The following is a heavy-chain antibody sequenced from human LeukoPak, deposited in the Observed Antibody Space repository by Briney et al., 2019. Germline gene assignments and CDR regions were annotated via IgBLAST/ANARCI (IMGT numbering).Heavy chain of an antibody. D-gene: IGHD6-19*01. Sequence: PGRSLRLSCAASGFTFSSYGMHWVRQAPGKGLEWVGRIKSKTDGGTTDYAAPVKGRFTISRDDSKNTLYLQMNSLKTEDTAVYYCTTDQGLVGGLWFDPWGQGTLVTVSS. J-gene: IGHJ5*02. CDR2: IKSKTDGGTT. CDR1: GFTFSSYG. V-gene: IGHV3-15*01. CDR3: TTDQGLVGGLWFDP.